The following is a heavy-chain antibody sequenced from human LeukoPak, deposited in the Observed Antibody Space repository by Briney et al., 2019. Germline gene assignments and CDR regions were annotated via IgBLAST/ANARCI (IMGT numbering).Heavy chain of an antibody. CDR3: ARPNHKDHCSSTSCYRYFDY. V-gene: IGHV4-34*01. Sequence: PSETLSLTCAVYGESFSGYYWSWIRQPPGKGLEWIGEINHSGSTNYNPSLKSRVTISVDTSKNQFSLKLSSVTAADTAVYYCARPNHKDHCSSTSCYRYFDYWGQGTLVTVSS. D-gene: IGHD2-2*02. CDR2: INHSGST. J-gene: IGHJ4*02. CDR1: GESFSGYY.